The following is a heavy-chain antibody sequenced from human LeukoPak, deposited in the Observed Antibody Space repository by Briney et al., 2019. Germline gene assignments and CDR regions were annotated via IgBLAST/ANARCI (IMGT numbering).Heavy chain of an antibody. CDR1: GFTFSSYA. V-gene: IGHV3-30*04. J-gene: IGHJ4*02. D-gene: IGHD3-22*01. Sequence: GGSLRLSCAASGFTFSSYAMHWVRQAPGKGLEWVAVISYDGSNKYYADSVKGRFTISRDNSKNTLYLQMNSLRAEDTAMYYCARGYYYDSSGYYPDFDYWGQGTLVTVS. CDR3: ARGYYYDSSGYYPDFDY. CDR2: ISYDGSNK.